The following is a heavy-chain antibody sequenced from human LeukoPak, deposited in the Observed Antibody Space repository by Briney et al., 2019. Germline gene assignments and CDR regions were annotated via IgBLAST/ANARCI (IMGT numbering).Heavy chain of an antibody. CDR3: AKGSGGAIVHDYFDS. CDR1: GFSFTNYA. J-gene: IGHJ4*02. V-gene: IGHV3-30*18. Sequence: GGSPRLSCAASGFSFTNYAMHWVRQAPGKGLAWVAVVSYDETNKDYTDSVKGRFTISRDNFKNAVYLQMNGMRAEDTAVYYCAKGSGGAIVHDYFDSWGQGTLVTVSS. D-gene: IGHD3-16*02. CDR2: VSYDETNK.